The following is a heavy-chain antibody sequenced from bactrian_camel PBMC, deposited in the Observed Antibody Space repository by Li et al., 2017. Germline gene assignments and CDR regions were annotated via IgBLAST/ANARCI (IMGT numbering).Heavy chain of an antibody. CDR1: GDTIGRYC. CDR2: IESDGST. D-gene: IGHD1*01. V-gene: IGHV3S55*01. Sequence: HVQLVESGGGSVQVGGSLTLSCVASGDTIGRYCMGWFRQVPDKEREAVAGIESDGSTCYADSVKGRFTISQDSAKNILYLQMNSLKPEDTAMYYCAADPGRCVHNFYDANRLAYKGQGTQVTVS. J-gene: IGHJ4*01.